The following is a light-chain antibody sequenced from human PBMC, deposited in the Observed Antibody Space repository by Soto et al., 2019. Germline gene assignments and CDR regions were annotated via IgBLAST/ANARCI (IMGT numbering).Light chain of an antibody. V-gene: IGLV2-14*01. CDR3: SSYTSSSTPYV. Sequence: QSALTQPASVSGSPGQSITISCTGTSSDVGGYNYVSWYQQHPGKAPKLMIYEVSNRPSGGSNRFSGSKSGNTASLTISGLQAEDEADYYCSSYTSSSTPYVFGTWTKVTVL. J-gene: IGLJ1*01. CDR1: SSDVGGYNY. CDR2: EVS.